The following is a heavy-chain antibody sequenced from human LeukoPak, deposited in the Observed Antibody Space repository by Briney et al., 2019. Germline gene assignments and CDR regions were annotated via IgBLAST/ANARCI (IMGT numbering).Heavy chain of an antibody. Sequence: SETLSLTCTVSGGSISSYYWSWIRQPPGKGLEWIGYIYYSGSTNYNPSLKSRVTISVDTSKNQFSLKLSSVTAADTAVYYCARVFKGWFGELLTLSLFDYWGQGTLVTVSS. V-gene: IGHV4-59*12. D-gene: IGHD3-10*01. CDR3: ARVFKGWFGELLTLSLFDY. J-gene: IGHJ4*02. CDR2: IYYSGST. CDR1: GGSISSYY.